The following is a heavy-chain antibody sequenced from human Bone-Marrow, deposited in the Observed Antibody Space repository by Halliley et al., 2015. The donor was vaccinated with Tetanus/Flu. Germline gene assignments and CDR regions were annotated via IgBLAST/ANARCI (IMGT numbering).Heavy chain of an antibody. V-gene: IGHV3-23*01. Sequence: SLRLSCAASGFTFTAYGMSWVRQAPGKGLEWLSSISSSGGGGRTDYAAHVKGRFTIARDNTKNTLLLQRNSLRAEDTAVYYCTKDSGWDPPYWSQVTLVTLSS. D-gene: IGHD6-19*01. CDR1: GFTFTAYG. CDR2: ISSSGGGGRT. CDR3: TKDSGWDPPY. J-gene: IGHJ4*02.